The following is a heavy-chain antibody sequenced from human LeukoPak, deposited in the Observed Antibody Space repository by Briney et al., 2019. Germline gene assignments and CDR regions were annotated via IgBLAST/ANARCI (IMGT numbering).Heavy chain of an antibody. Sequence: GGSLRLSCAASGFTVSSNYMSWVRQAPGKGLEWVSVIYSGGSTYYADSVKGRFTISRDNAKNSLYLRMNSLRAEDTAVYYCARARGAAASHAFDIWGQGTMVTVSS. J-gene: IGHJ3*02. V-gene: IGHV3-53*01. CDR2: IYSGGST. D-gene: IGHD2-2*01. CDR3: ARARGAAASHAFDI. CDR1: GFTVSSNY.